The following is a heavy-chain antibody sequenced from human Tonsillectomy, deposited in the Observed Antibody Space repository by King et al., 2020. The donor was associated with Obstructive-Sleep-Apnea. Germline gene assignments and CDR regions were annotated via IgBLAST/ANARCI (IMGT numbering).Heavy chain of an antibody. CDR3: AREWNSGWGLDV. CDR2: IYYSGST. J-gene: IGHJ6*02. CDR1: GGSISTYY. Sequence: VQLQESGPGLVKPSETLSLTCTVSGGSISTYYWSWIRQPPGKGLEWIGYIYYSGSTNYNPPLKSRVTISVDTSKKQFSLKLSSVTAADTAVYYCAREWNSGWGLDVWGQGTTVTVSS. V-gene: IGHV4-59*01. D-gene: IGHD6-19*01.